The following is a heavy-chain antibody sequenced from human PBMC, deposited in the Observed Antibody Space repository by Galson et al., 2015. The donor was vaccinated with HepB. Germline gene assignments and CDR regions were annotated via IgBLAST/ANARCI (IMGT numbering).Heavy chain of an antibody. V-gene: IGHV3-21*01. CDR1: GFTFSSYS. CDR2: ISSSSSYI. Sequence: SLRLSCAASGFTFSSYSMNWVRQAPGKGLEWVSSISSSSSYIYYADSVKGRFTISRDNAKKSLYLQMNSLRVEDTAVYFCARDSSSRGKNDYGDPGVYWGQGTLVTVSS. J-gene: IGHJ4*02. CDR3: ARDSSSRGKNDYGDPGVY. D-gene: IGHD4-17*01.